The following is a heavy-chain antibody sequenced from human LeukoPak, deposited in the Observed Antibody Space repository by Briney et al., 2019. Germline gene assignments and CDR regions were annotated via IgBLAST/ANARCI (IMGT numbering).Heavy chain of an antibody. D-gene: IGHD4-17*01. CDR1: GGSLSSYY. CDR2: IYYSGST. J-gene: IGHJ4*02. V-gene: IGHV4-59*08. Sequence: SETLSLTCTVSGGSLSSYYWSWIRQPPGKGLEWIGYIYYSGSTNYNPSLKSRVTISVDTSKNQFSLKLSSVTAADTAVYYCARQPNYGDYFDYWGQGALVTVSS. CDR3: ARQPNYGDYFDY.